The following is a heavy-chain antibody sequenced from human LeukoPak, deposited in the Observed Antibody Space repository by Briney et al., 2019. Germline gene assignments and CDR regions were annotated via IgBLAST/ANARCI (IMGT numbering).Heavy chain of an antibody. V-gene: IGHV3-74*03. CDR3: ARDQARGSGWYSAY. CDR1: GFSFSRHW. D-gene: IGHD6-19*01. CDR2: ISDDGTYT. Sequence: GGSLRLSCAASGFSFSRHWMHWVRQAPGKGLVWVSRISDDGTYTANVDSVEGRFTISRDNVRNTLYLHMNSLRAEDTAVYYCARDQARGSGWYSAYWGQGTLVTVSS. J-gene: IGHJ4*02.